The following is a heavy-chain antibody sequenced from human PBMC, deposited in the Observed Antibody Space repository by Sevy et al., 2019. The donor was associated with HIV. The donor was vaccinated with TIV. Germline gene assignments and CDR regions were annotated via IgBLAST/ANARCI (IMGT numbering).Heavy chain of an antibody. D-gene: IGHD2-15*01. CDR3: AGQCSGGSCYSLLRRGYYGMDD. CDR1: GFTFNMYW. J-gene: IGHJ6*02. V-gene: IGHV3-7*01. Sequence: GGSLRLSCAASGFTFNMYWMTWVRQAPGKGLEWVANIKEDGSERNYLDSVKGRLTISRDNAKESMYLQINSLRAEDTAVYYCAGQCSGGSCYSLLRRGYYGMDDWGQGTTVTVSS. CDR2: IKEDGSER.